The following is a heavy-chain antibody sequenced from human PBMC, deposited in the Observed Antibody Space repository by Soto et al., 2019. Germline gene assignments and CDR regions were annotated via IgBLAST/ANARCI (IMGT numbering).Heavy chain of an antibody. CDR3: ARHRGHIDS. J-gene: IGHJ4*02. CDR1: GGSINSYY. CDR2: IYYSGST. Sequence: QVQLQESGPGLVKPSETLSLTCTVSGGSINSYYLSWIRQPPGKGLEWIGYIYYSGSTNYNPSLKSRVTMSVDTSKNQFSLKLSSVTAADTAVYYCARHRGHIDSWGQGTLVTVSS. V-gene: IGHV4-59*08.